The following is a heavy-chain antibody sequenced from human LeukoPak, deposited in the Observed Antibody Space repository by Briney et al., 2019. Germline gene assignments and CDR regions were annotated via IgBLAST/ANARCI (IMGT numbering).Heavy chain of an antibody. J-gene: IGHJ4*02. CDR1: GFTFSSHW. Sequence: TGGSLRLPCAASGFTFSSHWMTWVRQAPGKGLEWVANIKEDGTRKNYMDSVKGRFTISRDNAKNSLYLQMSGLRAEDTALYYCAKKNRGDYYDSSGYFDYWGQGTLVTVPS. CDR3: AKKNRGDYYDSSGYFDY. V-gene: IGHV3-7*03. D-gene: IGHD3-22*01. CDR2: IKEDGTRK.